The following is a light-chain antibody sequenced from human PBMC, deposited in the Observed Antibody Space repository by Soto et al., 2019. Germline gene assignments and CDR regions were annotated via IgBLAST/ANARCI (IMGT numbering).Light chain of an antibody. CDR3: SAFTSSTTWV. CDR2: EVN. CDR1: RSDVGGYNY. V-gene: IGLV2-14*01. Sequence: QSALTQPASVSGSPGQSITISCTGTRSDVGGYNYVSWYQQHPGKAPKLMIYEVNNRPSGVSNRFSGSKSGNTASLTISGLKAEDEADYYCSAFTSSTTWVFGGGTKLTVL. J-gene: IGLJ3*02.